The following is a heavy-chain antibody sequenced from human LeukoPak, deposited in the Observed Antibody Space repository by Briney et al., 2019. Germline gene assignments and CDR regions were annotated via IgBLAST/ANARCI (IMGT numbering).Heavy chain of an antibody. CDR2: IFHSGST. D-gene: IGHD1-26*01. CDR1: SGSIFSSNW. J-gene: IGHJ2*01. V-gene: IGHV4-4*02. Sequence: SETPSLTCAVSSGSIFSSNWWSWVRQPPGKGLEWIGQIFHSGSTSYSPSLKSRVTISVDKSKNQFSLRLTSVTAADTAVYYCARDHGGSYYDWYFDLWGRGTLVTVSS. CDR3: ARDHGGSYYDWYFDL.